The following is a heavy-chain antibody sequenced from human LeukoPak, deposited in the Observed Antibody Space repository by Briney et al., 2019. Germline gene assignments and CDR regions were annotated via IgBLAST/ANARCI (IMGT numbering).Heavy chain of an antibody. CDR2: ISGSGGST. D-gene: IGHD2-2*02. V-gene: IGHV3-23*01. Sequence: GGSLRLSCAASGLTFSSYAMSWVRQAPGKGLEWVSAISGSGGSTYYADSVKGRFTISRDNSKNTLYLQMNSLRAEDTAVYHCAKVPAAIRVYNWFDPWGQGTLVTVSS. CDR1: GLTFSSYA. J-gene: IGHJ5*02. CDR3: AKVPAAIRVYNWFDP.